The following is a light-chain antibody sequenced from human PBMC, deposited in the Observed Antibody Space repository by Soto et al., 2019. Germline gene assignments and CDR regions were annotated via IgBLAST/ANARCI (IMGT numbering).Light chain of an antibody. CDR3: QQSYSTSTT. CDR1: QSISSY. V-gene: IGKV1-39*01. CDR2: AAS. J-gene: IGKJ2*01. Sequence: DIQMTQSPSSLSASVGDRVTITCRASQSISSYFNWYQQKPGKAPKLLIYAASSLQSGVPSRFSGSGSGTDFTLTISSLQPEDFATYYCQQSYSTSTTFGQGTQLELK.